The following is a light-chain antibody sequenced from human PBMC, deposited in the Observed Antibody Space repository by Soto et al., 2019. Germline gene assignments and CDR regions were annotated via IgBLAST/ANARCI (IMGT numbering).Light chain of an antibody. CDR3: QQYGSSRT. J-gene: IGKJ1*01. V-gene: IGKV3-20*01. CDR1: QSVRSSY. Sequence: EIVLTQSPGTLSLSPGERATLSCRASQSVRSSYLAWYQQKPGQAPRLLIYGASSRATGIPDRFSGGGSGTDFTLTISRLEPEDFAVYYCQQYGSSRTFGHGTKVEIK. CDR2: GAS.